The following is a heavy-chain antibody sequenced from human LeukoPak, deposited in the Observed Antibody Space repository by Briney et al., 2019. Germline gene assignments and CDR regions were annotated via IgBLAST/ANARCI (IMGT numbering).Heavy chain of an antibody. CDR1: GYTFTGYY. J-gene: IGHJ6*02. CDR3: ARDSYYDFWSGYYPTGYYGMDV. Sequence: ASVKVSCKASGYTFTGYYMHWVRQAPGQGLEWMGWMNPNSGNTGYAQKFQGRVTMTRNTSISTAYMELSSLRSEDTAVYYCARDSYYDFWSGYYPTGYYGMDVWGQGTTVTVSS. V-gene: IGHV1-8*02. CDR2: MNPNSGNT. D-gene: IGHD3-3*01.